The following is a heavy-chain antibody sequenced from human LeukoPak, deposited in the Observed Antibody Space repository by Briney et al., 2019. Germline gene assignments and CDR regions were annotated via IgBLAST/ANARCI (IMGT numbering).Heavy chain of an antibody. CDR1: GGSFSGYY. Sequence: SETLSLTCAVYGGSFSGYYWSWIRQPPGKGLEWIGEINHSGSTNYNPSLKSRVTISVDTSKNQFSLKLSSVTAADTAVYYCARRGYSSGRNDAFDIWGQGTMVTVSS. J-gene: IGHJ3*02. V-gene: IGHV4-34*01. CDR3: ARRGYSSGRNDAFDI. D-gene: IGHD5-18*01. CDR2: INHSGST.